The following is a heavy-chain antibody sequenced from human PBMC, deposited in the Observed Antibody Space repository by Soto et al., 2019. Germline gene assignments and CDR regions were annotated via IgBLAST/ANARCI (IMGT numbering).Heavy chain of an antibody. CDR1: GGSISSSSYY. V-gene: IGHV4-39*01. Sequence: QLQLQESGPGLVKPSETLSLTCTVSGGSISSSSYYWGWIRQPPGKGLEWIGSIYYSGSTYYNPSLKSRVTISVDTSKNQFSLKLSSVTAADTAVYYCARQGLTMVRGVMYWFDPWGQGTLVTVSS. D-gene: IGHD3-10*01. CDR2: IYYSGST. CDR3: ARQGLTMVRGVMYWFDP. J-gene: IGHJ5*02.